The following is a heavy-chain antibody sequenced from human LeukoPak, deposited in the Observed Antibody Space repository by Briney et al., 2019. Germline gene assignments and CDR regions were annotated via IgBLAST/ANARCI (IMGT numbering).Heavy chain of an antibody. V-gene: IGHV1-8*01. Sequence: ASVKVSCMASGYTFTTYDISWVRQATGQGLEWMGWMNPNSGNTGYAQKFQGRVTMTRNTSISTAYMELSSLRSEDTAVYYCARYYDSSGYLGWFDPWGQGTLVTVSS. CDR2: MNPNSGNT. CDR3: ARYYDSSGYLGWFDP. J-gene: IGHJ5*02. CDR1: GYTFTTYD. D-gene: IGHD3-22*01.